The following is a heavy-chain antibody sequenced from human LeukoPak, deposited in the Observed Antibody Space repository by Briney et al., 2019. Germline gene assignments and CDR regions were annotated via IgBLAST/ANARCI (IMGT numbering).Heavy chain of an antibody. Sequence: GASVKVSCKASGYTFTGYYMHWVRQAPGQGLEWMGWINPNSGGTNYAQKFQGRVTMTRDTSISTAYMELSRLRSDDTAVYYCARGAYCSGGSCFRGALGYWGQGTLVTVSS. V-gene: IGHV1-2*02. D-gene: IGHD2-15*01. J-gene: IGHJ4*02. CDR1: GYTFTGYY. CDR2: INPNSGGT. CDR3: ARGAYCSGGSCFRGALGY.